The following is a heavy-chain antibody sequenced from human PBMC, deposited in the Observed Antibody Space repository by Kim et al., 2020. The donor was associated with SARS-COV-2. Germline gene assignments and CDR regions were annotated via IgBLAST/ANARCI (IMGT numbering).Heavy chain of an antibody. CDR2: FDPEDGET. CDR1: GYTLTELS. J-gene: IGHJ4*02. Sequence: ASVKVSCKVSGYTLTELSMHWVRQAPGKGLEWMGGFDPEDGETIYAQKFQCRVTMTEDTSTDTAYMELSSLRSEDTAVYYCATGSKDYGDSAHDYWGQGTLVTVSS. V-gene: IGHV1-24*01. CDR3: ATGSKDYGDSAHDY. D-gene: IGHD4-17*01.